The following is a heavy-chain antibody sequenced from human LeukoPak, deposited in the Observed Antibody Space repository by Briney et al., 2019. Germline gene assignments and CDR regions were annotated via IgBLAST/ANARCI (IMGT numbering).Heavy chain of an antibody. V-gene: IGHV3-7*01. D-gene: IGHD3-10*01. CDR1: GFTFSSYG. Sequence: PGGSLRLSCAASGFTFSSYGMDWVRQAPGKGLEWVANIKQDGSEKYYVDSVKGRFTISRDNAKNSLYLQMNSLRAEDTAVYYCARVPGLLWPDPLDYWGQGTLVTVSS. J-gene: IGHJ4*02. CDR3: ARVPGLLWPDPLDY. CDR2: IKQDGSEK.